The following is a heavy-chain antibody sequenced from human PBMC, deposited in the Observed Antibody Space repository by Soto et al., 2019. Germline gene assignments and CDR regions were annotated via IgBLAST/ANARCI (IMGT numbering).Heavy chain of an antibody. Sequence: GGSLRLSCAASGFTFSSYGMHWVRQAPGKGLEWVAVISYDGSNKYYADSVKGRFTISRDNSKKTLYLQMNSLRAEDTAVYYCAKVGGRITMVRGATDYWGQGTLVTVSS. D-gene: IGHD3-10*01. CDR3: AKVGGRITMVRGATDY. CDR2: ISYDGSNK. CDR1: GFTFSSYG. V-gene: IGHV3-30*18. J-gene: IGHJ4*02.